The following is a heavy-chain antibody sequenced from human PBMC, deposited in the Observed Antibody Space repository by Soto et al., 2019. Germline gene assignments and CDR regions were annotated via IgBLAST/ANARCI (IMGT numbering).Heavy chain of an antibody. CDR1: GYTFTSYD. Sequence: PGASVKVSCKASGYTFTSYDINWVRQATGQGLEWMGWMNPNSGNTGYAQKFQGRVTMTRNTSISTAYMELSSLRPEDTAVYYCARNRRCSSTSCYSDYYYYGMDVWGQGTTVTVSS. J-gene: IGHJ6*02. CDR2: MNPNSGNT. D-gene: IGHD2-2*01. CDR3: ARNRRCSSTSCYSDYYYYGMDV. V-gene: IGHV1-8*01.